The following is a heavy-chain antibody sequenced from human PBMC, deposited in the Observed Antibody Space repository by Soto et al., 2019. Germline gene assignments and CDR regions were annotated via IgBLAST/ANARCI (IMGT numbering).Heavy chain of an antibody. CDR3: ARGHSKSGYDS. Sequence: SETLSLTCSVYGASFSGYYWSWIRQSPGKGLEWIGEIHHSGSTHYNPSLKSRLTFSIDESQSQFYMMLTSVTAADTALYFCARGHSKSGYDSWGQGSLVTVSS. D-gene: IGHD2-15*01. CDR1: GASFSGYY. CDR2: IHHSGST. V-gene: IGHV4-34*01. J-gene: IGHJ4*02.